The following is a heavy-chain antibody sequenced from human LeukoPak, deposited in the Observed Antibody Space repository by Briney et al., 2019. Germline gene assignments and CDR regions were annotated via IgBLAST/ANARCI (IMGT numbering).Heavy chain of an antibody. CDR1: GGSISSYY. Sequence: SETLSLTCTVSGGSISSYYWSWIRQPPGKGLEWIGYIYYSGSTNYNPSLKSRVTIPVDTSKNQFSLKLGSVTAADTAVYYCARVDGSGSYYYYYMDVWGKGTTVTVSS. J-gene: IGHJ6*03. CDR2: IYYSGST. CDR3: ARVDGSGSYYYYYMDV. D-gene: IGHD3-10*01. V-gene: IGHV4-59*01.